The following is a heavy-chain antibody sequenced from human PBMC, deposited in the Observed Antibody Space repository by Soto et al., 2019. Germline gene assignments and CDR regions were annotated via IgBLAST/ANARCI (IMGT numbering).Heavy chain of an antibody. CDR1: GGSISSYY. CDR2: IYYSGST. V-gene: IGHV4-59*01. CDR3: ARLYYGGNSKNWFDP. J-gene: IGHJ5*02. Sequence: QVQLQESGPGLVKPSETLSLTCTVSGGSISSYYWSWIRQPPGKGLEWIGYIYYSGSTNYNPSLKGRVTMSVDTSKIQFSLKLSSVTAADTAVYYWARLYYGGNSKNWFDPWGQGTLVTVSS. D-gene: IGHD2-21*02.